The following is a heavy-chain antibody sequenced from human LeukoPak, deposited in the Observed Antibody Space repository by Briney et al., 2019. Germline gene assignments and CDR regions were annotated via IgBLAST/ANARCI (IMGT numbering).Heavy chain of an antibody. CDR2: ISGSGGNT. J-gene: IGHJ5*02. Sequence: GGSLRLSCAASGFTFTNYAMTWVRQAPGKGLEWVSAISGSGGNTYYGDSVKGRFTISRDNSRNTLYLQMNSLRAEDTAVYYCARDSNPYLDFWSGYSIPQFLTPNNWFDPWGQGTLVTVSS. CDR3: ARDSNPYLDFWSGYSIPQFLTPNNWFDP. V-gene: IGHV3-23*01. D-gene: IGHD3-3*01. CDR1: GFTFTNYA.